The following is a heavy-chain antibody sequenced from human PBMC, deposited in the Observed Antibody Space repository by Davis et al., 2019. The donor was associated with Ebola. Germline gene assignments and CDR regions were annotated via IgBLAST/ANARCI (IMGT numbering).Heavy chain of an antibody. CDR1: GYSFTSHW. D-gene: IGHD3-9*01. CDR3: ARQTSLTGYPYYYYYMDV. J-gene: IGHJ6*03. V-gene: IGHV5-10-1*01. Sequence: GESLKISCKGSGYSFTSHWISWVRQMPGKGLEWMGRIDPSDSYTNYSPSFQGHVPISADKSISTAYLQWSSLKASDTAMYYCARQTSLTGYPYYYYYMDVWGKGTTVTVSS. CDR2: IDPSDSYT.